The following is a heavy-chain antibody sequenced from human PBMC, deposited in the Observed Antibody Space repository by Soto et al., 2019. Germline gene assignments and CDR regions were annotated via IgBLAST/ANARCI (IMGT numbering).Heavy chain of an antibody. CDR1: GGSISSGGYS. CDR3: ARDLLEGNWVDP. D-gene: IGHD2-15*01. CDR2: IYHSEST. Sequence: QLQLQESGSGLVRPSQTLSLTCAVSGGSISSGGYSWNWIRQPPGKGLEWIGYIYHSESTLYNPSMQRRVTLPVHKSQHQSPLKLTSVTAADPAVYCCARDLLEGNWVDPWGRGTLVSVSS. J-gene: IGHJ5*02. V-gene: IGHV4-30-2*01.